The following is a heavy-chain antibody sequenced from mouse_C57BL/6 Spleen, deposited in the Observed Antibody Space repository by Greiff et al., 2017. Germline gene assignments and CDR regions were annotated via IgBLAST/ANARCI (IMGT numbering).Heavy chain of an antibody. CDR2: ISYDGSN. V-gene: IGHV3-6*01. CDR3: ARGGGPPFDY. CDR1: GYSITSGYY. Sequence: EVKLVESGPGLVKPSQSLSLTCSVTGYSITSGYYWNWIRQFPGNKLEWMGYISYDGSNNYNPSLKNRISITRDTSKNQFFLKLNSVTTEDTATYYCARGGGPPFDYWGQGTTLTVSS. J-gene: IGHJ2*01.